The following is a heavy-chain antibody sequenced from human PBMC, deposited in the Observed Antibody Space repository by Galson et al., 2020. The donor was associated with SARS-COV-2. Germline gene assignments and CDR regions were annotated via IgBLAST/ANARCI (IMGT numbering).Heavy chain of an antibody. D-gene: IGHD4-4*01. CDR3: ARGVTTPWNKWFDP. CDR1: GASIRSGHYY. CDR2: IYYSVKT. Sequence: ASEPLSLTCTVSGASIRSGHYYWSWIRQQPGKGLEWIGYIYYSVKTSYNPSLKSRVTISVDTSKNQFSLNLSSVTVADTAVYYCARGVTTPWNKWFDPWGQGTLVTVSS. J-gene: IGHJ5*02. V-gene: IGHV4-31*03.